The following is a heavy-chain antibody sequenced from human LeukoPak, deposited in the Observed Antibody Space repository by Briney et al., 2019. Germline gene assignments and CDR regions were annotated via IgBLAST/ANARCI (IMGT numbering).Heavy chain of an antibody. D-gene: IGHD1-26*01. CDR1: GFTFSSYA. V-gene: IGHV3-64*01. Sequence: GGSPRLSCAASGFTFSSYAMHWVRQAPGKGLESVSGISSNGYTTYYANSVKGRFSISRDNSKNTLYLQMGSLRDEDMAVYYCARGGTVTIVGGVHYFDCWGQGTLVTVSS. CDR2: ISSNGYTT. J-gene: IGHJ4*02. CDR3: ARGGTVTIVGGVHYFDC.